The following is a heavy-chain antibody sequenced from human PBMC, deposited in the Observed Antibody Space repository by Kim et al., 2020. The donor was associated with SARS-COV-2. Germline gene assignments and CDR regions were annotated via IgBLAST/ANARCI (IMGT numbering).Heavy chain of an antibody. CDR3: ARDFTPKGLRLGELSFSGEFAG. Sequence: SVKVSCKASGGTFSSYAISWVRQAPGQGLEWMGRIIPILGIANYAQKFQGRVTITADKSTSTAYMELSSLRSEDTAVYYCARDFTPKGLRLGELSFSGEFAGWGQGTLVTLS. J-gene: IGHJ4*02. CDR1: GGTFSSYA. V-gene: IGHV1-69*04. CDR2: IIPILGIA. D-gene: IGHD3-16*02.